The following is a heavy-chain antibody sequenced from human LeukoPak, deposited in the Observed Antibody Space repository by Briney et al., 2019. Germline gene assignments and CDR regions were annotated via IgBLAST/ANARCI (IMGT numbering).Heavy chain of an antibody. V-gene: IGHV3-74*01. J-gene: IGHJ4*02. CDR1: GFTFCSYW. CDR2: INSDESST. CDR3: MLVGATTQPPDY. D-gene: IGHD1-26*01. Sequence: GGSLRLSCAASGFTFCSYWMHWVRQAPGKGLVWVSRINSDESSTSYADSVRGRFTISRDNAKNTLYLQMNSLRVEDTAVYYCMLVGATTQPPDYWGQGTLVTVSS.